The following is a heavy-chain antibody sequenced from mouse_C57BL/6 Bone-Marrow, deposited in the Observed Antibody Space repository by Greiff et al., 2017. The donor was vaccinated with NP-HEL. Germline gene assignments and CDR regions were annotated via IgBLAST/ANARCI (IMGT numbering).Heavy chain of an antibody. CDR3: TRAHDGYFSAWFAY. D-gene: IGHD2-3*01. Sequence: EVQLQESGEGLVKPGGSLKLSCAASGFTFSSYAMSWVRQTPEKRLEWVAYISSGGDYIYYADTVKGRFTISRDNARNTLYLQMSSLKSEDTAMYYCTRAHDGYFSAWFAYWGQGTLVTVSA. CDR2: ISSGGDYI. CDR1: GFTFSSYA. J-gene: IGHJ3*01. V-gene: IGHV5-9-1*02.